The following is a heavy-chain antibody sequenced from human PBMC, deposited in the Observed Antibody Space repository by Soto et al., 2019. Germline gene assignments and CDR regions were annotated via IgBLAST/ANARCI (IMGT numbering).Heavy chain of an antibody. CDR1: GITFSSYW. CDR3: ARLPVDTITSLDY. V-gene: IGHV3-74*01. CDR2: INSDGSSI. Sequence: PGGSLRLSCAASGITFSSYWMHXVRQAPGKGLVWVSRINSDGSSISYSDSVKGRFTISRDNAKNTLYLQMNSLRVEDTAVYYSARLPVDTITSLDYWGQGTLVTVSP. D-gene: IGHD3-3*01. J-gene: IGHJ4*02.